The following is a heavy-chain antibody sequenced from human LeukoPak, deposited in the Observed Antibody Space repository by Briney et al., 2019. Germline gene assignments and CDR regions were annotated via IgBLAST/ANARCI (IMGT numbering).Heavy chain of an antibody. CDR3: ARDVAHVVVTAIGYNWFDP. CDR1: GGSISSYY. J-gene: IGHJ5*02. V-gene: IGHV4-4*07. Sequence: SETLSPTCTVSGGSISSYYWSWIRQPAGKGLEWIGRIYTSGSTNYNPSLKSRVTMSVDTSKNQFSLKLSSVTAADTAVYYCARDVAHVVVTAIGYNWFDPWGQGTLVTVSS. D-gene: IGHD2-21*02. CDR2: IYTSGST.